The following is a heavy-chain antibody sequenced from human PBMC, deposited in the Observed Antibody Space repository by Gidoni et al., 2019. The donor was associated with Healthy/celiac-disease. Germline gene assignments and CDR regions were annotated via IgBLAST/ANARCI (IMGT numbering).Heavy chain of an antibody. CDR1: GFSLSTSGVG. V-gene: IGHV2-5*02. CDR3: AHRGGWFGVFGYDASDI. CDR2: IYWDDDK. J-gene: IGHJ3*02. Sequence: QITLKESGPTLVNPTQTLTLTYTFSGFSLSTSGVGVGWIRQPQGKALEWLALIYWDDDKRYSPSLKSRLTSTKYTSKIQVVLTMTNSDPVDTATYYCAHRGGWFGVFGYDASDIWGQGKMVTVSS. D-gene: IGHD3-10*01.